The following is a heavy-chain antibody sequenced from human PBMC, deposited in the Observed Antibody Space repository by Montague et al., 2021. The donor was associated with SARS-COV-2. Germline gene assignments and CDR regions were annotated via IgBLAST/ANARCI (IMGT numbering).Heavy chain of an antibody. Sequence: SETLSLTCAVYGGSFSGYYWSWIRQPPGKGLEWIGEINHSGSTXXXPSXXXRVTISVDTSKNQFSLKLSSVTAADTAVYYCARGRRALLLFAGLFTGVDYYGIDVWGQGTTVTVSS. CDR2: INHSGST. V-gene: IGHV4-34*01. J-gene: IGHJ6*02. CDR3: ARGRRALLLFAGLFTGVDYYGIDV. D-gene: IGHD3-10*01. CDR1: GGSFSGYY.